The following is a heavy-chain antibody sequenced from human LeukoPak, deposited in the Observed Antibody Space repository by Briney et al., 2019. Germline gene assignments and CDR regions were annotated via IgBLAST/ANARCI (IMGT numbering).Heavy chain of an antibody. J-gene: IGHJ3*02. V-gene: IGHV1-8*01. CDR3: ASYDSSGIYAFDI. CDR2: MNPNSGNT. CDR1: GYTFTSYD. Sequence: ASVKVSCKASGYTFTSYDINWVRQATGQGLEWMGWMNPNSGNTGYAQTFQGRVTMTRNNSISTAYMELSSLRSEDTAVYYCASYDSSGIYAFDIWGQGTMVTVSS. D-gene: IGHD3-22*01.